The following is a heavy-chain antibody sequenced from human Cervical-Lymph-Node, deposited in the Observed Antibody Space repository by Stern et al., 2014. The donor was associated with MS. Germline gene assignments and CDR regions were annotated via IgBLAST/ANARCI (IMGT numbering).Heavy chain of an antibody. Sequence: QMQLVQSGAEVKKPGASVKVSCKASTFSNFYIHWVRQAPGQGLEWVGLMNPRSGSTSYSQKFQDRVTMTRDTSTSTFYMEVSSLTSEDTAVYYCARDRSIVTYAVDVWGQGTTVIVSS. D-gene: IGHD1-26*01. V-gene: IGHV1-46*01. CDR1: TFSNFY. CDR3: ARDRSIVTYAVDV. CDR2: MNPRSGST. J-gene: IGHJ6*02.